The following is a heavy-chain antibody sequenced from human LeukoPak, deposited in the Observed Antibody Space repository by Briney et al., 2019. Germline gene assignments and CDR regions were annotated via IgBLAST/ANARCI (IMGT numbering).Heavy chain of an antibody. D-gene: IGHD3-3*01. CDR1: GYTLTELS. Sequence: ASVTVSCKVSGYTLTELSMHWVRQAPGKGLEWMGGFDPEDGETIYAQKFQGRVTMTEDTSTDTAYMELSSLRSEDTAVYYCATGSGYYDFWSGYYSFDYWGQGTLVTVSS. CDR3: ATGSGYYDFWSGYYSFDY. V-gene: IGHV1-24*01. CDR2: FDPEDGET. J-gene: IGHJ4*02.